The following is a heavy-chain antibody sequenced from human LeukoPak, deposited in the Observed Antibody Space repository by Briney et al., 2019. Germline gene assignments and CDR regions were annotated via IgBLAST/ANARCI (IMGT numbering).Heavy chain of an antibody. Sequence: GGSLRLSCAASGMTFDKYAMSWVRQAPGKGLEWVSGISGSGGTTYYADSVKGRFTISRDNAKNSLYLQMNSLRAEDTAVYYCAREDYYGSGSYQGWGQGTLVTVSS. CDR2: ISGSGGTT. CDR3: AREDYYGSGSYQG. D-gene: IGHD3-10*01. J-gene: IGHJ4*02. V-gene: IGHV3-23*01. CDR1: GMTFDKYA.